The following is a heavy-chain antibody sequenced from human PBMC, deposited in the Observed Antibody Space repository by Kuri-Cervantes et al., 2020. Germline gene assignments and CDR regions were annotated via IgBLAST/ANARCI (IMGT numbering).Heavy chain of an antibody. J-gene: IGHJ3*02. D-gene: IGHD4-23*01. CDR2: INPNSGGT. CDR3: AGFYGGMHAFDI. Sequence: ASVKVSCKASGYTFTGYYMHWVRQAPGQGLEWMGWINPNSGGTNYAQKFQGRVTMTRDTSISTAYMELSRLRSDDTAVYYYAGFYGGMHAFDIWGQGTMVTVSS. V-gene: IGHV1-2*02. CDR1: GYTFTGYY.